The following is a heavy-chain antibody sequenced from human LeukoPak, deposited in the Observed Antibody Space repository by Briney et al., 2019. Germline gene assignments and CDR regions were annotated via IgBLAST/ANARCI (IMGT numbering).Heavy chain of an antibody. D-gene: IGHD2-2*02. V-gene: IGHV1-46*01. CDR3: MREAPNTCNFDF. CDR1: GYTFTTYY. J-gene: IGHJ4*02. Sequence: TSVKVSCKASGYTFTTYYIHWVRQAPGQGLEYMGIIKPSSGSTHYAQKFRGRVTMTRDTSTSTVYMELSSLRSEGTAMYYCMREAPNTCNFDFWGQGTLVTVSS. CDR2: IKPSSGST.